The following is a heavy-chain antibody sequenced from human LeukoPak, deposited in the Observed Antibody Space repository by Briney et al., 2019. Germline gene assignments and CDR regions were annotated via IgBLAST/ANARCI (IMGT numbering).Heavy chain of an antibody. Sequence: GGSLRLSCAASGFTFSNAWMSWVRQAPGKGLEWVANIKQDGTEKYYVDSVKGRFTISRDNAKNSLYLQMNSLRAEDTAVYFCASLVATARIDYWGQGILVTVSS. CDR1: GFTFSNAW. D-gene: IGHD5-12*01. J-gene: IGHJ4*02. CDR3: ASLVATARIDY. CDR2: IKQDGTEK. V-gene: IGHV3-7*01.